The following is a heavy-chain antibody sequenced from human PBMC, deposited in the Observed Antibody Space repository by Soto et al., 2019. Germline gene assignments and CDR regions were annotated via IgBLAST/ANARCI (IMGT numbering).Heavy chain of an antibody. CDR3: AREPHDCGDYFRYWYFDL. CDR1: GGTFSSYT. J-gene: IGHJ2*01. V-gene: IGHV1-69*08. Sequence: QVQLVQSGAEVKKPGSSVKVSCKASGGTFSSYTISWVRQAPGQGLEWMGRIIPILGIANYAQKFQGRVTSTADKSTSTDYMELSSLRSEDTAVYYCAREPHDCGDYFRYWYFDLWGRGTLVTVSS. D-gene: IGHD4-17*01. CDR2: IIPILGIA.